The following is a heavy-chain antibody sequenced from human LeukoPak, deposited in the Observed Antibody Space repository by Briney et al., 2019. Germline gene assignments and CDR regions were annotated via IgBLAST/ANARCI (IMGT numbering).Heavy chain of an antibody. CDR1: GXSFTNYC. D-gene: IGHD4-17*01. CDR2: IDPSDSYA. Sequence: GESLKISSKGSGXSFTNYCITWVRQMPGKGMEWMGRIDPSDSYANYNPSFQGHVTISADKSISTAYLQWSSLKASDTAMYYCARHHYGDSNFDYWGQGTLVTVSS. CDR3: ARHHYGDSNFDY. V-gene: IGHV5-10-1*01. J-gene: IGHJ4*02.